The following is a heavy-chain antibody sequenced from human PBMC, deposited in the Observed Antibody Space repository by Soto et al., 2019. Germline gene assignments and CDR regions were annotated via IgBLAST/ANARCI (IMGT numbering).Heavy chain of an antibody. V-gene: IGHV4-34*01. J-gene: IGHJ6*02. CDR2: INHSGST. CDR1: GGSFSGYY. Sequence: SETLSLTCAVYGGSFSGYYWSWIRQPPGKGLEWIGEINHSGSTNYNPSLKSRVTISVDTSKNQFSLKLSSVTAADTAVYYCARSLGVVIKGYYGMDVWGQGTTVTVSS. D-gene: IGHD3-22*01. CDR3: ARSLGVVIKGYYGMDV.